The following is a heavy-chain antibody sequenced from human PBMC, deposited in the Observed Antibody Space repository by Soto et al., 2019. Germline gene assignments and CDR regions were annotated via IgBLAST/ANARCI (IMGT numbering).Heavy chain of an antibody. Sequence: EVQLVESGGGLVKPGGSLRLSCAASGFTFSSYSMNWVRQAPGKGLEWVSSISSSSSYKYYADSVKGRFTISRDNAKNSLYLQMNSLRAEDTAVYYCARDRSPVRYYYDSSGYYTSSVDVWGQGTTVTVSS. CDR2: ISSSSSYK. CDR3: ARDRSPVRYYYDSSGYYTSSVDV. CDR1: GFTFSSYS. D-gene: IGHD3-22*01. J-gene: IGHJ6*02. V-gene: IGHV3-21*01.